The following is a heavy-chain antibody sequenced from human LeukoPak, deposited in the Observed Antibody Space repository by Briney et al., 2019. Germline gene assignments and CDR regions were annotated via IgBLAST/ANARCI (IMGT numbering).Heavy chain of an antibody. V-gene: IGHV4-4*07. Sequence: GSLRLSCAASGFTFSNAWMSWVRQAPGKGLEWVGRIYTSGSTNYNPSLKSRVTISVDTSKNQFSLKLSSVTAADTAVYYCAREAMIVKGSMDVWGKGTTVTVSS. CDR1: GFTFSNAW. J-gene: IGHJ6*03. D-gene: IGHD3-22*01. CDR3: AREAMIVKGSMDV. CDR2: IYTSGST.